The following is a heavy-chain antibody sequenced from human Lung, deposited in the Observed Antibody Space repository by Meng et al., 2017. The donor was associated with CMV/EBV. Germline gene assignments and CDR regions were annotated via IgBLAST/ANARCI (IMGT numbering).Heavy chain of an antibody. V-gene: IGHV3-23*01. CDR2: ITSSGGTT. J-gene: IGHJ4*02. CDR3: AKGPHYSSYFPTIPFFDY. D-gene: IGHD4-11*01. CDR1: GFTFSNYA. Sequence: SXAVSGFTFSNYAMSWVRQAPGKGLEWVSGITSSGGTTYYADSVKGRFTISRDSSKNSLYLQMNSLRAEDTAVYYCAKGPHYSSYFPTIPFFDYWXQGALVTVSS.